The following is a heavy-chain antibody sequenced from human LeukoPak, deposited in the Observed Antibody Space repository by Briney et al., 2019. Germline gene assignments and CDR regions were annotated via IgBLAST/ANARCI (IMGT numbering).Heavy chain of an antibody. CDR3: AREAECSGGSCYSYGWFDP. V-gene: IGHV4-59*12. Sequence: SETLSLTCTVSGGSISSYYWSWIRQPPGKGLEWIGDIYYSGSTNYNPSLKSRVTISVDTSKNQFSLRLSSVTAADTAVYYCAREAECSGGSCYSYGWFDPWGQGTQVIVSS. CDR2: IYYSGST. CDR1: GGSISSYY. J-gene: IGHJ5*02. D-gene: IGHD2-15*01.